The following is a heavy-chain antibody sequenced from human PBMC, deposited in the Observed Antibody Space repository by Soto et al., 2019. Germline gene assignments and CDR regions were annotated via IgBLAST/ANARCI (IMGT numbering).Heavy chain of an antibody. D-gene: IGHD6-13*01. CDR3: ARGYSGGWSRGGYFEL. Sequence: GGSLRLSCAASGFIFSSYEMNWVRQAPGKGLEWLSHITSSGYNTYYAESVKGRFTISRDNAKNLLYLEMNSLRAEDTAVYYCARGYSGGWSRGGYFELWGQGALVTVSS. J-gene: IGHJ4*02. V-gene: IGHV3-48*03. CDR1: GFIFSSYE. CDR2: ITSSGYNT.